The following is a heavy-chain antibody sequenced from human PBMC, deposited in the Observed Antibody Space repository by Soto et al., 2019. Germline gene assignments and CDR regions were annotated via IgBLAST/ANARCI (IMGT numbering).Heavy chain of an antibody. Sequence: GGSLRLSCAASGFTVDDYTMHWVRQAPGKGLEWVSLSSWDGGSTYYADSVKGRFTISRDNSKNSLYLQMNSLRTEDTALYYCAKDTASAPWYYGMDVWGQGTTVTVSS. CDR1: GFTVDDYT. D-gene: IGHD3-10*01. CDR3: AKDTASAPWYYGMDV. V-gene: IGHV3-43*01. J-gene: IGHJ6*02. CDR2: SSWDGGST.